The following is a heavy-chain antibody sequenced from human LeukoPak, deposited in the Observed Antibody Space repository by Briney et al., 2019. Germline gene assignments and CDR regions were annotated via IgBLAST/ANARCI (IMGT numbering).Heavy chain of an antibody. CDR3: ARGRRAMIVVVIEVPRVQFDY. Sequence: GGSLRLSCAASGFTFSDYYMSWIRQAPGKGLEWVSYISSSGSTIYYADSVKGRFTISRDNAKNSLYLQMNSLRAEDTAVYYCARGRRAMIVVVIEVPRVQFDYWGQGTLVTVSS. D-gene: IGHD3-22*01. CDR2: ISSSGSTI. J-gene: IGHJ4*02. CDR1: GFTFSDYY. V-gene: IGHV3-11*01.